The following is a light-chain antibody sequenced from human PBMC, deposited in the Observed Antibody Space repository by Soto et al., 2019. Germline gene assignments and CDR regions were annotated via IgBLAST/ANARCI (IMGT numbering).Light chain of an antibody. Sequence: EIVLTQSPATLSLSPGERATLSCRASQSVSSYLAWFQQKPGQPPRLLIYDASNRATGIPARFSGSAAGTDFTRTISSREPEDFAVYYCLQRTNWPWTFGQGTKVEIK. CDR2: DAS. CDR3: LQRTNWPWT. V-gene: IGKV3-11*01. CDR1: QSVSSY. J-gene: IGKJ1*01.